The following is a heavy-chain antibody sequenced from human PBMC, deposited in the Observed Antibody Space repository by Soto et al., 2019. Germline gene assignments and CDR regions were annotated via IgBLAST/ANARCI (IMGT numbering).Heavy chain of an antibody. CDR2: IYYSGST. J-gene: IGHJ4*02. CDR1: GGSISSGDYY. CDR3: ARPYYYDSSALGY. D-gene: IGHD3-22*01. V-gene: IGHV4-30-4*01. Sequence: ASETLSLTCTVSGGSISSGDYYWRWIRQPPGKGLEWIGYIYYSGSTYYNPSLKSRVTISVDTSKNQFSLKLSSVTAADTAVYYCARPYYYDSSALGYWGQGTLVTVSS.